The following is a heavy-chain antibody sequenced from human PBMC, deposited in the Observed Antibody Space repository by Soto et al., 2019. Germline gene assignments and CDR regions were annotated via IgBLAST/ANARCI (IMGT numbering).Heavy chain of an antibody. CDR2: IHAGNGDT. CDR1: GYTFSTYA. D-gene: IGHD2-2*01. CDR3: ARVPRYTSDIVEVPAVMFEDWFVP. Sequence: QVQLVQSGAEVKKPGASVKVSCKASGYTFSTYAVQWVRQAPGQSLDGIGWIHAGNGDTKYSQKFHDRVTITRDTSASTTYMELSSLRSEDTAVYYCARVPRYTSDIVEVPAVMFEDWFVPWGQGTLVTVSS. J-gene: IGHJ5*02. V-gene: IGHV1-3*01.